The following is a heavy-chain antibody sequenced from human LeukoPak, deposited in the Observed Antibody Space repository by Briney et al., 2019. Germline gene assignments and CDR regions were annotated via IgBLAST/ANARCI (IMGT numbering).Heavy chain of an antibody. CDR2: ISAYNGNT. D-gene: IGHD3-10*01. CDR1: GYTFTSYG. J-gene: IGHJ4*02. V-gene: IGHV1-18*01. CDR3: AREDYGSGSSGGYFDY. Sequence: ASVKVSCKASGYTFTSYGISWVRQAPGQGLEWMGWISAYNGNTNYAQKLQGRVTMTTDTSTSTAYMELRSLRSDDTAVYYCAREDYGSGSSGGYFDYWGQGTLVTVSS.